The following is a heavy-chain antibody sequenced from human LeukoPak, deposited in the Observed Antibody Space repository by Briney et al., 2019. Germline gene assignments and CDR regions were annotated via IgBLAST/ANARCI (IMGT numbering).Heavy chain of an antibody. CDR1: GFTFSTYN. J-gene: IGHJ4*02. CDR2: ITSGGTYT. V-gene: IGHV3-21*06. D-gene: IGHD3-9*01. CDR3: ARGHYDILTASYKWTPDY. Sequence: PGGSLRLSCAASGFTFSTYNMNWVRQAPGKGLEWVSSITSGGTYTYYADSVKGRFTTSRDNAKNSLSPQLSSLRAEDTAVYYCARGHYDILTASYKWTPDYWGQGILVTVSS.